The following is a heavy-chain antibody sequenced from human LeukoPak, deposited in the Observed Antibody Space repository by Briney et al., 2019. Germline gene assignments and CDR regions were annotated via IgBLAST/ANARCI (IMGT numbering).Heavy chain of an antibody. V-gene: IGHV4-30-2*01. CDR3: AKVSSGWYGDAFDI. CDR1: GGSISSGGYS. J-gene: IGHJ3*02. D-gene: IGHD6-19*01. Sequence: SETLSLTCAVSGGSISSGGYSWSWIRQPPGKGLEWIGYIYHSGSTYYNPSLKSRVTISVDRSKNQFSLKLSSVTAADTAVYYCAKVSSGWYGDAFDIWGQGTMVTVSS. CDR2: IYHSGST.